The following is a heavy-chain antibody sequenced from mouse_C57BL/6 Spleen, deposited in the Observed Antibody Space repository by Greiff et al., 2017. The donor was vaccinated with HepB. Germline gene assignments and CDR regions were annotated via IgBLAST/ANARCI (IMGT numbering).Heavy chain of an antibody. D-gene: IGHD1-1*01. CDR1: GYTFTSYW. J-gene: IGHJ2*01. V-gene: IGHV1-69*01. Sequence: QVQLQQPGAELVMPGASVKLSCKASGYTFTSYWMHWVKQRPGQGLEWIGEIDPSDSYTNYNQKFKGKSTLTVDKSSSTAYMQLSSLTSEDSAVYYCARIRKVGLLRNYFDYWGQGTTLTVSS. CDR3: ARIRKVGLLRNYFDY. CDR2: IDPSDSYT.